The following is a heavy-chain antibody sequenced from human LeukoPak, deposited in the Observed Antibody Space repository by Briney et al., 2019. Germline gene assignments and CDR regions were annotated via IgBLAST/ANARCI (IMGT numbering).Heavy chain of an antibody. CDR2: IGTSGNTI. D-gene: IGHD3-10*01. CDR1: GFTFSTYS. CDR3: ARGPPLFTN. Sequence: GGSPRLSCAASGFTFSTYSMNWVRQAPGKGLEWVSYIGTSGNTICYADSVKGRFTISRDNAKNSLYLQMNSLRDEDTAVYYCARGPPLFTNWGQGTLVTVSS. V-gene: IGHV3-48*02. J-gene: IGHJ4*02.